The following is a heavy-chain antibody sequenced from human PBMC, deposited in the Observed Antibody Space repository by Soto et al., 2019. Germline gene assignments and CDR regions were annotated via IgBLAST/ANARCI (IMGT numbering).Heavy chain of an antibody. CDR1: GGTFSSYA. V-gene: IGHV1-69*01. D-gene: IGHD6-13*01. CDR2: IIPIFGTA. Sequence: QVQLVQSGAEVKKPGSSVKVSCKASGGTFSSYAISWVRQAPGQGLEWMGGIIPIFGTANYAQKFQGRVTITADESTSTAYMELSSLRSEDTAVYYCARNGGPKQIYYYYGMDVWGQGTTVTVSS. J-gene: IGHJ6*02. CDR3: ARNGGPKQIYYYYGMDV.